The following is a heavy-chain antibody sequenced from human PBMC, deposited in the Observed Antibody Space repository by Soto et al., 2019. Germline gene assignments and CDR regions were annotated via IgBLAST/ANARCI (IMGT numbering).Heavy chain of an antibody. CDR2: TRNKANSHTT. D-gene: IGHD4-17*01. J-gene: IGHJ4*02. CDR3: ARATTVTDY. CDR1: GFIFSDHY. Sequence: EVQLVESGGGLVQPGGSLRLSCAASGFIFSDHYMDWVRQAPGKGLEWVGRTRNKANSHTTEYAASVKGRFTILRDDSTNSLYLQMNSLKIEDTAVYYCARATTVTDYWGQGTLGTVSS. V-gene: IGHV3-72*01.